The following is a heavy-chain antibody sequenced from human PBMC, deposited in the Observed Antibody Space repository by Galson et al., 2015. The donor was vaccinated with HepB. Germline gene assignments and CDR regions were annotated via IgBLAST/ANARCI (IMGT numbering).Heavy chain of an antibody. CDR1: GFIFSSYA. CDR2: IWYDGSTK. Sequence: SLRLSCAASGFIFSSYAMHWVRQAPGKGLEWVAVIWYDGSTKYYVDSVKGRFTISRDNSKNTLYLQMNSLRAEDTAVYYCTRDRFNGVAITKPPAYNWFDPWGQGTLVTVSS. CDR3: TRDRFNGVAITKPPAYNWFDP. V-gene: IGHV3-33*01. D-gene: IGHD3-3*01. J-gene: IGHJ5*02.